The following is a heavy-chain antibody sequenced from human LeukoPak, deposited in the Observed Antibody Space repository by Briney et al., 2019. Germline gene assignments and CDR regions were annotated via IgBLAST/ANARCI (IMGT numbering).Heavy chain of an antibody. V-gene: IGHV3-49*04. Sequence: PGGSLRLSCTASGFTFGDYAMSWVRQAPGKGLEWVGFIRSKAYGGTTEYAASVKGRFTISRDDSKSIAYLQMNSLKTEDTAVYYCTRDTPVYGYSSSWYSGVDYWGQGTLVTVSS. J-gene: IGHJ4*02. CDR1: GFTFGDYA. D-gene: IGHD6-13*01. CDR2: IRSKAYGGTT. CDR3: TRDTPVYGYSSSWYSGVDY.